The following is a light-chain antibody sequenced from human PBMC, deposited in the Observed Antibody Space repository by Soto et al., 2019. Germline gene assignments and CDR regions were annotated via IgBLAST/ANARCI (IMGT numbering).Light chain of an antibody. CDR2: GAS. Sequence: EIVLTQSPGTLSLSPGERATLSCRASQSLGNTYLAWYQQKPGQTPRLLIHGASTRATGIPDRFSGTGSGADLTLTINRLEPEDFAVYYCQQYGRSLWTFGQGTKVE. J-gene: IGKJ1*01. CDR1: QSLGNTY. V-gene: IGKV3-20*01. CDR3: QQYGRSLWT.